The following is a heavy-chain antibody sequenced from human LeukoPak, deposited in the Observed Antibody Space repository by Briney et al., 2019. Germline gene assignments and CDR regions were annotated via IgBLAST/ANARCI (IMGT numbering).Heavy chain of an antibody. Sequence: PGGSLRLSCAASGFTFSSYAMSWVRQAPGKGLEWVSAISGSGGSTYYADSVKGRFTISRDNSKNTLYLQMNSLRAEDTAVYYCAKGDDYGDYVGGPFDYWGQGTLVTVSS. D-gene: IGHD4-17*01. V-gene: IGHV3-23*01. J-gene: IGHJ4*02. CDR2: ISGSGGST. CDR3: AKGDDYGDYVGGPFDY. CDR1: GFTFSSYA.